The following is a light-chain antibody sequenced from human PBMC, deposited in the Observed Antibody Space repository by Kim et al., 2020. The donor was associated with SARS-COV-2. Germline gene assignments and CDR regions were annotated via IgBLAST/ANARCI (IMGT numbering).Light chain of an antibody. CDR3: QQYQSYWT. V-gene: IGKV1-5*01. CDR2: GGA. CDR1: GGGRSW. Sequence: CGCGGDRGSRGGGASGGGRSWLAWYQERGGKAPEVRVDGGASVEGGVRSRFSGGGSGTEVTLTVSSLQPDDFATYRCQQYQSYWTFGQGTKVDIK. J-gene: IGKJ1*01.